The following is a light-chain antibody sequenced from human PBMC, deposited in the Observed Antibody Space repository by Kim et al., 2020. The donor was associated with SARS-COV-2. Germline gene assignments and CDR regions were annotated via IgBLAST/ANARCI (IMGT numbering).Light chain of an antibody. Sequence: ASVGDRVTITCRASQDITNYLAWYQQKPGKVPKLLIYAASTLQSGVPSRSSGRGSGTDFTLTISSLQPEDVASYYCQRYDSVPLTFGPGTKVDIK. CDR3: QRYDSVPLT. CDR1: QDITNY. CDR2: AAS. J-gene: IGKJ3*01. V-gene: IGKV1-27*01.